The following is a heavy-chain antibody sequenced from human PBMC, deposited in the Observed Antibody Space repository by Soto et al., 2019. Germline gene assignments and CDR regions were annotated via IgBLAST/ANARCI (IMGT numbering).Heavy chain of an antibody. J-gene: IGHJ4*02. V-gene: IGHV3-30-3*01. CDR2: ISHDGINK. Sequence: VGSLRLSCAASGFTFSSYAMNWVRQAPGKGLEWVALISHDGINKYYADSVRGRFTISGDSSTNTLYLQMNSLRAADTAVYYCGRCTSTSCHLGSDYWGQGTLVTVSS. D-gene: IGHD2-2*01. CDR3: GRCTSTSCHLGSDY. CDR1: GFTFSSYA.